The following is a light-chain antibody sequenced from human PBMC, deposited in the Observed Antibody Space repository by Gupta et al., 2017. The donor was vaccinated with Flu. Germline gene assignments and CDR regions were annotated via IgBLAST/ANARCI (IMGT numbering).Light chain of an antibody. CDR2: KAS. CDR3: QQFRSYPWT. V-gene: IGKV1-5*03. CDR1: QSSDSW. J-gene: IGKJ1*01. Sequence: PSTLSASVGDRVTITCRASQSSDSWLAWYQQKPGKAPKLLIYKASNLESGVPSRFSGSGSGTEFTLTISSLQPDDFATYYCQQFRSYPWTFGQGTTVEIQ.